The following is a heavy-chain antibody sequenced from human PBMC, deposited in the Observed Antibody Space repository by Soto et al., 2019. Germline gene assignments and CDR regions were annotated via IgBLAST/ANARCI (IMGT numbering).Heavy chain of an antibody. J-gene: IGHJ4*02. D-gene: IGHD3-22*01. CDR3: AKDDYYDSSGYYNTFDY. CDR2: ISYDGSNK. Sequence: GGSLRLSCAASGFTFSSYGMHWVRQAPGKGLEWVAVISYDGSNKYYADSVKGRFTISRGNSKNTLYLQMNSLRAEDTAVYYCAKDDYYDSSGYYNTFDYWGQGTLVTVSS. V-gene: IGHV3-30*18. CDR1: GFTFSSYG.